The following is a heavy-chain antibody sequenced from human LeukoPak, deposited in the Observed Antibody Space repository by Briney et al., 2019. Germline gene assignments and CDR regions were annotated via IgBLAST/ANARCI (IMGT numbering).Heavy chain of an antibody. CDR2: ISYDGSNK. J-gene: IGHJ4*02. Sequence: PGGSLRLSCAASGFTFSSYGMHWVRQAPGKGLEWVAVISYDGSNKYYADSVKGRFTISRDNSKNTLYLQMNSLRAEDTAVYYCALTTRDYWGQGTLVTVSS. CDR1: GFTFSSYG. CDR3: ALTTRDY. D-gene: IGHD4-17*01. V-gene: IGHV3-30*03.